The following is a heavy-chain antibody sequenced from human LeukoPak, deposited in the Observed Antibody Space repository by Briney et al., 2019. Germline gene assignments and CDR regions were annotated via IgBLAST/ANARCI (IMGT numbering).Heavy chain of an antibody. D-gene: IGHD4-17*01. CDR2: IIVGSGAT. CDR3: AAELYGVYTDCCTFHL. J-gene: IGHJ3*01. V-gene: IGHV1-58*01. Sequence: ASVKVSCKTSGFTFSTSAVQWVRQARGQRLEWIGWIIVGSGATNYAQSLQGRFTITRDMSTNTAYMELSSLGSEDSAVYYCAAELYGVYTDCCTFHLWGQGTMVTVSS. CDR1: GFTFSTSA.